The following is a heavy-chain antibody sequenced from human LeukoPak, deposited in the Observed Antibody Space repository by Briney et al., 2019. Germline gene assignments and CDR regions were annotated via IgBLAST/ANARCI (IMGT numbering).Heavy chain of an antibody. D-gene: IGHD3-10*01. CDR2: INPNSGGT. CDR3: AKVRGGQTFSLYYFDY. V-gene: IGHV1-2*06. Sequence: ASVKVSCKASGYTFTGYYMRWVRQAPGQGLEWMGRINPNSGGTNYAQRFQGRVTMTRDTSISTAYMELSRLRSDDTAVYYCAKVRGGQTFSLYYFDYCGQGTLVTVSS. J-gene: IGHJ4*02. CDR1: GYTFTGYY.